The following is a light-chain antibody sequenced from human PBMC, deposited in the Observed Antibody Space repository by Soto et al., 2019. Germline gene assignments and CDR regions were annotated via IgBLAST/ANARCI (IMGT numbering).Light chain of an antibody. CDR2: GAS. Sequence: EIVLTQSPATLSLSPGERATLSCRASQSVSSYLAWYQQKPGQAPRHLIYGASNRATGIPARFSASGSGTDFNLTISRLEPEDSAVYHSRPRRNWLTFVRGTRVEIK. CDR1: QSVSSY. CDR3: RPRRNWLT. V-gene: IGKV3-11*01. J-gene: IGKJ5*01.